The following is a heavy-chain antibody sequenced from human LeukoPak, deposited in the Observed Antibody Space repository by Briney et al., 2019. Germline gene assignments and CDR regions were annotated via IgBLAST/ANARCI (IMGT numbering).Heavy chain of an antibody. V-gene: IGHV6-1*01. J-gene: IGHJ4*02. CDR2: TYYKSKWYN. D-gene: IGHD5-18*01. CDR3: ASAREDEDTAMEY. CDR1: GDSVSRNSAA. Sequence: SQTLSLTCAISGDSVSRNSAAWNWIRQSPSRGLEWLGRTYYKSKWYNNFAVSVKSRITINPDTSKNQFSLQLKSVTPEDTAVYYCASAREDEDTAMEYWGQGILVTVSS.